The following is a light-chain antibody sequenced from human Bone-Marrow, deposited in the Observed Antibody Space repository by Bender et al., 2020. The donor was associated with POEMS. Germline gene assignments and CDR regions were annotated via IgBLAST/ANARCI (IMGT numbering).Light chain of an antibody. CDR1: SSDVGGYDY. CDR2: DVS. V-gene: IGLV2-14*01. Sequence: QSALTQPRSVSGSPGQSVTISCTGTSSDVGGYDYVSWYQQHPGKAPKLMIYDVSNRPSGVSNRFSGSKSGNTASLTISGLQAEDEADYYCSSYTTSSTSYVFGGGTKVTVL. CDR3: SSYTTSSTSYV. J-gene: IGLJ1*01.